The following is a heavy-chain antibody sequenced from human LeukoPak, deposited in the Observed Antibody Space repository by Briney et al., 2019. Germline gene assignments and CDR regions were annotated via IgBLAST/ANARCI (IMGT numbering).Heavy chain of an antibody. CDR2: FYYSGST. Sequence: NPSETLSLTCTVSGGSVSSYSWSWIRQPPGKGLEWIGYFYYSGSTNYNPSLKSRVTISVDTSKNQFSLKLSSVTAADTAVYYCAREPGDIVATTGYYYGMDVWGQGTTVTVSS. CDR3: AREPGDIVATTGYYYGMDV. CDR1: GGSVSSYS. V-gene: IGHV4-59*02. D-gene: IGHD5-12*01. J-gene: IGHJ6*02.